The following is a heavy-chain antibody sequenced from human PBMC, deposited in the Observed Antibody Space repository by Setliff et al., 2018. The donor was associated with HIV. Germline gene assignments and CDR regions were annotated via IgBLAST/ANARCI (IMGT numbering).Heavy chain of an antibody. J-gene: IGHJ6*02. CDR1: GSSISNGYY. D-gene: IGHD3-10*01. V-gene: IGHV4-38-2*01. Sequence: TLSLTCAVSGSSISNGYYWGWIRQPPGKGLEWVGQVNRDGGAHYNPSLRSRVTISVDTSKNQFSLKLTSMTAADTAGYYCARGWVRGPIISPGTYFSYGLDVWGQGTPVTVSS. CDR2: VNRDGGA. CDR3: ARGWVRGPIISPGTYFSYGLDV.